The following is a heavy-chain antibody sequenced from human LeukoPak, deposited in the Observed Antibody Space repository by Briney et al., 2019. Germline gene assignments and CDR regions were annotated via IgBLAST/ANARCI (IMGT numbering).Heavy chain of an antibody. J-gene: IGHJ4*02. CDR2: ISWNSGSI. D-gene: IGHD6-19*01. CDR3: TRDSWAVLDY. CDR1: GFTFDDYA. Sequence: GGSLRLSCAASGFTFDDYAMHWVRQAPGKGLEWVSGISWNSGSIGYADSVKGRFTISRDNAKNTLYLQMNSLRAEDTAVYYCTRDSWAVLDYWGQGTLVTVSS. V-gene: IGHV3-9*01.